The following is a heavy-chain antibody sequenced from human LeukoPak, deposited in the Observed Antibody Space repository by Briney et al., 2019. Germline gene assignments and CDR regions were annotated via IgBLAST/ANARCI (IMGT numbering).Heavy chain of an antibody. V-gene: IGHV3-43*02. CDR3: AKGIAAAGYFDY. D-gene: IGHD6-13*01. CDR1: GFTFDDYA. Sequence: GGSLRLSCAASGFTFDDYAMHWVRQATGKGLEWVSLISGDGGRTYYADSVKGRFTISRENSKNSLYLQMNSLRTEDTALYYCAKGIAAAGYFDYWGQGTLVSVSS. J-gene: IGHJ4*02. CDR2: ISGDGGRT.